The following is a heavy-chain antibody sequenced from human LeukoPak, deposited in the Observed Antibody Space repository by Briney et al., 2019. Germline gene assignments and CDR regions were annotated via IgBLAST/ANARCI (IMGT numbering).Heavy chain of an antibody. CDR1: GYTFTSYD. D-gene: IGHD1-1*01. CDR3: ARALEPPSSPFDY. CDR2: MNPNSGNT. V-gene: IGHV1-8*01. J-gene: IGHJ4*02. Sequence: ASVKVSCKASGYTFTSYDINWVRQATGQGLAWMGWMNPNSGNTGYAQKFQGRVTMTRNTSISTAYMELSSLRSEDTAVYYCARALEPPSSPFDYWGQGTLVTVSS.